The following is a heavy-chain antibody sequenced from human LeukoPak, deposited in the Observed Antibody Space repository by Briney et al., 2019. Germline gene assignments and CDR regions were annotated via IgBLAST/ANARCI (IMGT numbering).Heavy chain of an antibody. CDR2: ISAYNGNT. CDR3: AREIRYSSSRYYYYYMDV. J-gene: IGHJ6*03. D-gene: IGHD6-6*01. V-gene: IGHV1-18*01. Sequence: ASVKVSCKASGYTFTSYGISWVRQAPGQGLEWMGLISAYNGNTNYAQKLQGRVTMTTDTSTSTAYMELRSLRSDDTAVYYCAREIRYSSSRYYYYYMDVWGKGTTVTVSS. CDR1: GYTFTSYG.